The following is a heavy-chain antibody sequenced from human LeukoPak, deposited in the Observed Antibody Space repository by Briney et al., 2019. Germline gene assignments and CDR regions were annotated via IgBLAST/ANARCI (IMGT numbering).Heavy chain of an antibody. CDR1: GGSISSYY. CDR2: IYYSGST. Sequence: SETLSLTCTVSGGSISSYYWSWIRQPPGKGLEWIGYIYYSGSTNYNPSLKSRVTISVDTSKNQFSLKLSSVTAADTAVYYCARHLNNCGDDCYIFDYWGQGTLVTVSS. V-gene: IGHV4-59*01. J-gene: IGHJ4*02. D-gene: IGHD2-21*01. CDR3: ARHLNNCGDDCYIFDY.